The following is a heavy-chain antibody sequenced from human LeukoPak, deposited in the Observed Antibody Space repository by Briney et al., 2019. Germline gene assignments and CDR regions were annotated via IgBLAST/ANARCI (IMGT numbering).Heavy chain of an antibody. J-gene: IGHJ4*02. CDR3: AKVIATAFYFDY. D-gene: IGHD2-21*01. Sequence: GRSLRLSCAASGFTFSSYAMHWVRQAPGKGLEWVAVISYDGSNKYYADSVKGRFTISRDNSKNTLYLQMNSLRAEDTALYYCAKVIATAFYFDYWGQGTLVTVSS. CDR2: ISYDGSNK. CDR1: GFTFSSYA. V-gene: IGHV3-30*04.